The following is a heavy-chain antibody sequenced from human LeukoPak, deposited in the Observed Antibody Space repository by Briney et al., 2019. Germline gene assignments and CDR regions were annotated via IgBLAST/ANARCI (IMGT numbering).Heavy chain of an antibody. CDR1: HGSVSSGSYY. V-gene: IGHV4-61*01. J-gene: IGHJ4*02. Sequence: SETLSLTCTVSHGSVSSGSYYWSWIRQPPGKGLEWIGYIYYSGSTNYNPSLKSRVTISVDTSKNQFSLKLSSVTAADTAVYYCARDGRDTAMVPYYFDYWGQGTLVTVSS. D-gene: IGHD5-18*01. CDR2: IYYSGST. CDR3: ARDGRDTAMVPYYFDY.